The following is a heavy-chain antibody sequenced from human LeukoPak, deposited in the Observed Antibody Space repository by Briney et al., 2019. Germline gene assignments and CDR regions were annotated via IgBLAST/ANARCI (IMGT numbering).Heavy chain of an antibody. Sequence: GGSLRLSCAASGFTLSTYAMSWVRQTPGKGLEWVAATSSSDAGTYHADSVRGRFTISRDNPKSTLYLQMRSLRVVDTAIYYCAKDPSTFLTTGWYFDLWGRGTLVTVSS. CDR2: TSSSDAGT. D-gene: IGHD4-17*01. J-gene: IGHJ2*01. V-gene: IGHV3-23*01. CDR3: AKDPSTFLTTGWYFDL. CDR1: GFTLSTYA.